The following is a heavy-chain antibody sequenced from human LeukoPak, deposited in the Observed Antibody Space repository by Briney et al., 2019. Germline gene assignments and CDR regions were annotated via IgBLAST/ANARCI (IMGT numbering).Heavy chain of an antibody. D-gene: IGHD5-24*01. J-gene: IGHJ4*02. CDR3: ARSEMATIHSFDY. V-gene: IGHV5-51*01. Sequence: GESLKISCKGSGYSFTSYWIGWVRQMPGKGLEWMGIIYPGDSDTRYSPSFQGQVTISADKSISTAYLQWSSLKVSDTAMYYCARSEMATIHSFDYWGQGALVTVSS. CDR1: GYSFTSYW. CDR2: IYPGDSDT.